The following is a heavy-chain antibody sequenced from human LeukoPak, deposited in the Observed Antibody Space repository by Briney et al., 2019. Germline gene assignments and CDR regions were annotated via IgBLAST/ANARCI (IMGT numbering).Heavy chain of an antibody. CDR3: ARHQVAGYFDY. CDR1: GGSVSSYY. J-gene: IGHJ4*02. V-gene: IGHV4-4*07. Sequence: SETLSLTCTVSGGSVSSYYWSWIRQPAGKGLEWIGRIYISGSTKYNPSLKSRVTMSVDTSKNQFSLKLSSVTAADTAVYYCARHQVAGYFDYWGQGTLVTVSS. D-gene: IGHD6-19*01. CDR2: IYISGST.